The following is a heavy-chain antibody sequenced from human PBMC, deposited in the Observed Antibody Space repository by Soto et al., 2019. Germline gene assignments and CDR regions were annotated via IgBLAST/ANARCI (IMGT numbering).Heavy chain of an antibody. CDR2: INHSGST. D-gene: IGHD6-19*01. CDR3: ARLASGWQYYYFDF. Sequence: PSETLSLTCAVYGGSFSDYYWSWIRQPPGKGLEWIGEINHSGSTKYNPSLKRRVTISADTSKNQFSLELSSVTAADTAVYYCARLASGWQYYYFDFWGRGTPVTVSS. V-gene: IGHV4-34*01. CDR1: GGSFSDYY. J-gene: IGHJ2*01.